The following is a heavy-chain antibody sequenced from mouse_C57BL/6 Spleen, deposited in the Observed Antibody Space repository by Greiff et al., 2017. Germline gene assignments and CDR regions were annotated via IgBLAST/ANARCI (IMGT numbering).Heavy chain of an antibody. J-gene: IGHJ1*03. CDR3: TTFITTVDWYFDV. V-gene: IGHV1-15*01. CDR2: IDPETGGT. Sequence: VQLQQSGAELVRPGASVTLSCKASGYTFTDYEMHWVKQTPVHGLEWIGAIDPETGGTAYNQKFKGKAILTADKSSSTAYMELRSLTSEDSAVYYCTTFITTVDWYFDVWGTGTTVTVSS. CDR1: GYTFTDYE. D-gene: IGHD1-1*01.